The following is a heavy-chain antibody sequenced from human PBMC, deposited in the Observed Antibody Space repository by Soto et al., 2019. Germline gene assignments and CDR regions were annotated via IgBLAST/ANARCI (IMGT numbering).Heavy chain of an antibody. Sequence: TLALTCAVSGGTISSGGYSWSWIRQPPGKGLEWIGYIYHSGSTYYHPSLKSRVTISVDRSKNQFSLKLSSVTAAETAVYYCARSSVDFWRGYYQPYFDYWGQGTLVTVSS. D-gene: IGHD3-3*01. CDR2: IYHSGST. CDR1: GGTISSGGYS. J-gene: IGHJ4*02. CDR3: ARSSVDFWRGYYQPYFDY. V-gene: IGHV4-30-2*01.